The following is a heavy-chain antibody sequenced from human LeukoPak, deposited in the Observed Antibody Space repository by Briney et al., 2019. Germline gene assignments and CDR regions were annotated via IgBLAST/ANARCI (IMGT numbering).Heavy chain of an antibody. Sequence: GGSLRLSCAASGFTFSSYGMHWVRQAPGKGLEWVAVIWYDGSNKYYADSVKGRFTISRDNAKNSLYLQMNSLRAEDTAVYYCARARYCSSTSCYTGFDYWGQGTLVTVSS. D-gene: IGHD2-2*02. J-gene: IGHJ4*02. CDR1: GFTFSSYG. CDR2: IWYDGSNK. V-gene: IGHV3-33*01. CDR3: ARARYCSSTSCYTGFDY.